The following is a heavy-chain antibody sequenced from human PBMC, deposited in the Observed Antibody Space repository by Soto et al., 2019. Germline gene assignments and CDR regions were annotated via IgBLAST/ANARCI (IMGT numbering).Heavy chain of an antibody. V-gene: IGHV1-46*03. D-gene: IGHD3-22*01. CDR2: INPSGGST. CDR1: GYPFTTYY. Sequence: GXSVKVSFNASGYPFTTYYMHWVRHTPGQGLEWMGIINPSGGSTTYAQKFQGRVIMTRDTSTSTLYMGLTSLRSEDTAVYYCARDTIYYNTTDYSFDYWGQGTLVTVSS. J-gene: IGHJ4*02. CDR3: ARDTIYYNTTDYSFDY.